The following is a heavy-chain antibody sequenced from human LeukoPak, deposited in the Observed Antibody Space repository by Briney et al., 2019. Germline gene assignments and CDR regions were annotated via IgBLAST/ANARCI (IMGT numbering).Heavy chain of an antibody. Sequence: ASVKVSCKASGYTFTSYGISWVRQAPGQGLEWMGWISAYNVNTNYAQKLQGRVTMTTDTSTSTAYMELRSLRSDDTAVYYCARSRDCWSGSSNWFDPWGQGTLVTVSS. CDR2: ISAYNVNT. CDR1: GYTFTSYG. V-gene: IGHV1-18*01. J-gene: IGHJ5*02. D-gene: IGHD3-3*01. CDR3: ARSRDCWSGSSNWFDP.